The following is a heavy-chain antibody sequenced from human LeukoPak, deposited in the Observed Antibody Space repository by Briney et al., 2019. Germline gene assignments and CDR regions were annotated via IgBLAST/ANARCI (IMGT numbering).Heavy chain of an antibody. CDR3: ATADYYDSSGY. V-gene: IGHV4-59*12. CDR2: IYYSGST. CDR1: GGSISSYY. J-gene: IGHJ4*02. D-gene: IGHD3-22*01. Sequence: SETLSLTCTVSGGSISSYYWSWIRQPPGKGLEWIGYIYYSGSTNYNPSLKSRVTISVDTSKNQFSLKLSSVTAADTAVYYCATADYYDSSGYWGQGTLVTVSS.